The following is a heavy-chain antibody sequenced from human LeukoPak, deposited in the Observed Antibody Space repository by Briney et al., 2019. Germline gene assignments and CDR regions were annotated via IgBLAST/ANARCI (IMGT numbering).Heavy chain of an antibody. CDR3: ASDFDWSTGI. D-gene: IGHD3-9*01. CDR2: INSDGSIT. V-gene: IGHV3-74*01. Sequence: PGGSLRLSCAASGFTFSSYWIHWVRQAPGKGLVWVSRINSDGSITNYADSVKGRFTISRDNAKNTLYLQMNSLRVEDTAVYYCASDFDWSTGIWGQGTMVTVSS. CDR1: GFTFSSYW. J-gene: IGHJ3*02.